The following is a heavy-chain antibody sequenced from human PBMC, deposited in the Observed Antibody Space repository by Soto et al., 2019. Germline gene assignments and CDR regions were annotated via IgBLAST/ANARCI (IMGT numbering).Heavy chain of an antibody. CDR2: ISSSSSYI. CDR3: ARAPYYYDSSVYYHY. Sequence: PGGSLRLSCAASGFTFSSYSMNWVRQAPGKGLEWVSSISSSSSYIYYADSVKGRFTISRDNAKNSLYLQMNSLRAEDTAVYYCARAPYYYDSSVYYHYWGQGTLVTVSS. V-gene: IGHV3-21*01. CDR1: GFTFSSYS. J-gene: IGHJ4*02. D-gene: IGHD3-22*01.